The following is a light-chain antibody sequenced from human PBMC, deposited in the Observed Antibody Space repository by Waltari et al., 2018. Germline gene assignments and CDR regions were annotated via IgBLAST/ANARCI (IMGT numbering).Light chain of an antibody. Sequence: EIVLTQSPAILSFSPGERATLSSRASQSVGTYLACYQQRPGQSPRLLIYEASYRTTGSPARFSGSGSETDFTLTISSLQPEDFAVYYCQQRRNWPLTFGGGTRVQI. CDR1: QSVGTY. CDR2: EAS. V-gene: IGKV3-11*01. J-gene: IGKJ4*01. CDR3: QQRRNWPLT.